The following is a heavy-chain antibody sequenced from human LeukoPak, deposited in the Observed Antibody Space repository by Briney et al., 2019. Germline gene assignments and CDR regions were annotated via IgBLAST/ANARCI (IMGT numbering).Heavy chain of an antibody. CDR2: ISSSSSYI. CDR1: GFTVSSNY. CDR3: ARASPDLYGSGSYPLYYYGMDV. Sequence: GGSLRLSCAASGFTVSSNYMSWVRQAPGKGLEWVSSISSSSSYIYYADSVKGRFTISRDNAKNSLYLQMNSLRAEDTAVYYCARASPDLYGSGSYPLYYYGMDVWGQGTTVTVSS. J-gene: IGHJ6*02. V-gene: IGHV3-21*01. D-gene: IGHD3-10*01.